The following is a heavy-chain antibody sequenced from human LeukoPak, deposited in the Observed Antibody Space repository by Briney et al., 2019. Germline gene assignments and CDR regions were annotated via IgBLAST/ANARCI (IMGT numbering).Heavy chain of an antibody. CDR3: ARAPDDYGDCSYYFDY. D-gene: IGHD4-17*01. CDR2: TYYSGST. CDR1: GGSICSNC. Sequence: PSETLSLTCTVSGGSICSNCGSWIRNRPWTWLDFNGHTYYSGSTNYNPSLKSRVTISVDTSTNQFSLKLSSVTAADTAVYYCARAPDDYGDCSYYFDYWGQGTLVTVSS. J-gene: IGHJ4*02. V-gene: IGHV4-59*13.